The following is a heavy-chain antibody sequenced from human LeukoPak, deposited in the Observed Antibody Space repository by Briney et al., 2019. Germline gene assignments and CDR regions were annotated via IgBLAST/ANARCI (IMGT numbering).Heavy chain of an antibody. J-gene: IGHJ4*02. D-gene: IGHD3-22*01. Sequence: PSETLPLTCTVSGGSISSSSYYWGWIRQPPGKGLEWIGSIYYSGSTYYNPSLKSRVTISGDTSKNQFSLKLSSVTAADTAVYYCARDRDSSGIDYWGQGTLVTVSS. V-gene: IGHV4-39*07. CDR2: IYYSGST. CDR1: GGSISSSSYY. CDR3: ARDRDSSGIDY.